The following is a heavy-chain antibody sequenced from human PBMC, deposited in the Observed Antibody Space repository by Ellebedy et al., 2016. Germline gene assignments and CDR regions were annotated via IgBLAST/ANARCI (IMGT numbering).Heavy chain of an antibody. V-gene: IGHV3-20*04. CDR2: INWNGGST. CDR3: ARVFAAVAGLNYFDY. Sequence: GGSLRLSCAASGFTFDDYGMSWVRQAPGKGLEWVSGINWNGGSTGYADSVKGRFTISRDNAKSSLYLQMNSLRAEDTALYYCARVFAAVAGLNYFDYWGQGTLVTVSS. D-gene: IGHD6-19*01. J-gene: IGHJ4*02. CDR1: GFTFDDYG.